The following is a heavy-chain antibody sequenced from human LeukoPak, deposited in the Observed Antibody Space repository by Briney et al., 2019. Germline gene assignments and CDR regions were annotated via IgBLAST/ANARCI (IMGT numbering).Heavy chain of an antibody. D-gene: IGHD2-2*01. J-gene: IGHJ4*02. Sequence: PGGSLRLSCAASEFTFSYYAMHWVRQAPGKGLEYVLAISPNGGTTYYANSVKGRFTISRDNSKNTLWLQMGSLRAEDMAVYYCARAYCSSTSCPPDYWGQGTLVTVSS. CDR1: EFTFSYYA. CDR2: ISPNGGTT. V-gene: IGHV3-64*01. CDR3: ARAYCSSTSCPPDY.